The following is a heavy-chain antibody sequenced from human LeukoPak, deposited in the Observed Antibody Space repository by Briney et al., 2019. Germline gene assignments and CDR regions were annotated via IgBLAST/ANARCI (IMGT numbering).Heavy chain of an antibody. V-gene: IGHV3-21*01. Sequence: GGSLRLSCAASGFTFSSYSMNCVRQAPGKGLEWVSSISSSSSYIYYADSVKGRFTISRDNAKDSLYLQMNSLRAEDTAVYYCARDPHYYDSSGYPLDYWGQGTLVTVSS. CDR1: GFTFSSYS. D-gene: IGHD3-22*01. CDR2: ISSSSSYI. J-gene: IGHJ4*02. CDR3: ARDPHYYDSSGYPLDY.